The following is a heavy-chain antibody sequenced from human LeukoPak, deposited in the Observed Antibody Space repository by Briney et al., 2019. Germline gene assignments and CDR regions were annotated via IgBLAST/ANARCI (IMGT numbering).Heavy chain of an antibody. J-gene: IGHJ4*02. CDR2: ISSSGSTI. Sequence: GSLRLSCAASGFTFSSYEMNWVRQAPGKGLEWVSYISSSGSTIYYADSVKGRFTISRDNAKNPLYLQMNSLRAEDTAVYYCARVVPAAPFDYWGQGTLVTVSS. CDR3: ARVVPAAPFDY. V-gene: IGHV3-48*03. D-gene: IGHD2-2*01. CDR1: GFTFSSYE.